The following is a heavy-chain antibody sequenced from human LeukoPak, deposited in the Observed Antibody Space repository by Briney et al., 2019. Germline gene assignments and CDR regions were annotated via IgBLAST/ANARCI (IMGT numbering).Heavy chain of an antibody. V-gene: IGHV3-23*01. CDR3: AKVSFLEWLYSS. CDR2: ISGSGGST. CDR1: GLTFSSYA. Sequence: PGGSLRLSCAASGLTFSSYAMSWVRQAPGKGLEWVSAISGSGGSTYYADSVKGRFTISRDNSKNTLYLQMNSLRAEDTAVYYCAKVSFLEWLYSSWGQGTLVTVSS. D-gene: IGHD3-3*01. J-gene: IGHJ5*02.